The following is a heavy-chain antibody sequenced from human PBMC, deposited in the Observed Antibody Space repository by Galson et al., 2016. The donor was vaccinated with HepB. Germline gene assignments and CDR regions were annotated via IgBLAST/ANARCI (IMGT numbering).Heavy chain of an antibody. Sequence: SLRLSCAASGFTFSKYALSWVRQAPGKGPQWVSAITGSGGSAYYADFAKGRFTMSSDNSKNTLSLQMNSLSAEDTAVYYGAKSETSFDIWGQGTMVTVSS. CDR3: AKSETSFDI. J-gene: IGHJ3*02. CDR2: ITGSGGSA. V-gene: IGHV3-23*01. CDR1: GFTFSKYA. D-gene: IGHD4-11*01.